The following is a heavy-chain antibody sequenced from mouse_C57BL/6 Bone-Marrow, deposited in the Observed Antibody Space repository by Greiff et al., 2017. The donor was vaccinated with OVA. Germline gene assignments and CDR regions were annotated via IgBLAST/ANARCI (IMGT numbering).Heavy chain of an antibody. D-gene: IGHD2-13*01. CDR3: EREGDYYSYYLDY. Sequence: VQLQQSGPELVKPGDSVKISCKASGYSFTGYFMNWVMQSHGKSLEWIGRINPYNGDTFYNQKFKGKATLTVDKSSSTAHMELRSLTSEDSAVYDGEREGDYYSYYLDYWGQGTTLTVSA. CDR2: INPYNGDT. CDR1: GYSFTGYF. V-gene: IGHV1-20*01. J-gene: IGHJ2*01.